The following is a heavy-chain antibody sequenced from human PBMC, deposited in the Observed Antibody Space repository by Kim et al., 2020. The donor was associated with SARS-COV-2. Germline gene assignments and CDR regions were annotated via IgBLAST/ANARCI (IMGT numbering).Heavy chain of an antibody. CDR3: ARDRGGITIFGVVTHSHYGMEV. D-gene: IGHD3-3*01. CDR2: INPSGGST. J-gene: IGHJ6*02. CDR1: GYTFTSYY. V-gene: IGHV1-46*01. Sequence: ASVKVSCKASGYTFTSYYMHWVRQAPGQGLEWMGIINPSGGSTSYAQKFQGRVTMTRDTSTSTVYMELSSLRSEDTAVYYCARDRGGITIFGVVTHSHYGMEVWGQGTTVTVSS.